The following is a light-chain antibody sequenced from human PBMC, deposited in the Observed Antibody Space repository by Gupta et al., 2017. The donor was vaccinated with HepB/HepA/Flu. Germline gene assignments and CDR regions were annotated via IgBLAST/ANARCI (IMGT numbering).Light chain of an antibody. CDR2: DVS. CDR3: SSYAGSSTLVV. Sequence: QSALTQPASVSGSPGQSITISCTGTSSDVGSYNLVAWYQQHPGKAPKLMIYDVSKRPSGVSNRFSGSKSGNTATLTIAGLQAEDEADYYCSSYAGSSTLVVFGGGTKLTVL. J-gene: IGLJ2*01. CDR1: SSDVGSYNL. V-gene: IGLV2-23*02.